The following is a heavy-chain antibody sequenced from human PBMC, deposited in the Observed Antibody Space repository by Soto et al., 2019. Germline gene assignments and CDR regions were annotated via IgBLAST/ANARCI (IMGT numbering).Heavy chain of an antibody. J-gene: IGHJ4*02. CDR3: ARDGAIRYDRSERQIDY. V-gene: IGHV1-69*08. CDR1: GGTFSSYT. Sequence: QVQLVQSGAEVKKPGSSVKVSCKASGGTFSSYTISWVRQAPGQGLEWMGRIIPILGIANYAQKFQGRVTITADKSTRTAYMELSSLRSEDTAVYYCARDGAIRYDRSERQIDYWGQGTLVTVSS. CDR2: IIPILGIA. D-gene: IGHD3-22*01.